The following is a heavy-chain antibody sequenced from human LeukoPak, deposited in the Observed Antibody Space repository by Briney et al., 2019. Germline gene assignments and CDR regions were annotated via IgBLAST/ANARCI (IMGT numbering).Heavy chain of an antibody. Sequence: ASVKVSCKASGYTFTSYGISWVRQAPGQGLEWMGWINPNSGGTNYAQKFQGRVTMTRDTSISTAYMELSRLRSDDTAVYYCARYSSSSSPWGQGTLVTVPS. CDR3: ARYSSSSSP. J-gene: IGHJ5*02. CDR1: GYTFTSYG. V-gene: IGHV1-2*02. D-gene: IGHD6-13*01. CDR2: INPNSGGT.